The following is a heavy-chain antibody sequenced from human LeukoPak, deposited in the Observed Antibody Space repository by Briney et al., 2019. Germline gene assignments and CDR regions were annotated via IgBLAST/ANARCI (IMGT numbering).Heavy chain of an antibody. J-gene: IGHJ5*02. V-gene: IGHV3-21*01. D-gene: IGHD3-3*01. CDR1: GFTFSSYS. CDR3: ARDFGVNGFRFDP. Sequence: PGGSLRLSCAASGFTFSSYSMNWVRQAPGKGLEWVSSISSSSSYIYYADSVKGRFTISRDNAKNSLYLQMNSLRAEDTAVYYCARDFGVNGFRFDPWGQGTLVTISS. CDR2: ISSSSSYI.